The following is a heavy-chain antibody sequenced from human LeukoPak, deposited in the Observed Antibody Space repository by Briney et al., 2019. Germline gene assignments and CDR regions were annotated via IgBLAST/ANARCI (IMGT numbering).Heavy chain of an antibody. CDR2: IYPGDSDT. CDR3: ARQDYGGNSVLYAFDI. Sequence: GESLKISCKGSGYSFTSYWIGWVRQMPGKGLEWMGIIYPGDSDTRYSPSFQGRVTISADKSISTAYLQWSSLKASDTAMYYCARQDYGGNSVLYAFDIWGQGTMVTVSS. CDR1: GYSFTSYW. V-gene: IGHV5-51*01. D-gene: IGHD4-23*01. J-gene: IGHJ3*02.